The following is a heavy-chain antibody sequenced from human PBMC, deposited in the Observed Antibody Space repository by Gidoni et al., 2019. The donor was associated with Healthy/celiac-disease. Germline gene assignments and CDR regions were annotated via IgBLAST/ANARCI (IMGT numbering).Heavy chain of an antibody. J-gene: IGHJ6*03. CDR2: ISGSGGST. CDR1: GFTFSSYA. CDR3: AKNPRPGWDYYYYMDV. Sequence: EVQLLESGGGLVQPGGSLRLSCAASGFTFSSYAMSWVRQAPGKGLEWVSAISGSGGSTYYADSVKGRFTISRDNSKNTLYLQMNSLRAEDTAVYYCAKNPRPGWDYYYYMDVWGKGTTVTVSS. V-gene: IGHV3-23*01.